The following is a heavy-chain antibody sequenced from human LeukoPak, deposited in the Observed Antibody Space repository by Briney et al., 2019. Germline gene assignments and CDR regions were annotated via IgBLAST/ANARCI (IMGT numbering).Heavy chain of an antibody. CDR1: GFTFSSFT. J-gene: IGHJ5*02. V-gene: IGHV3-23*01. Sequence: GALRPSCAASGFTFSSFTMTWVRQAPGKGLEWVSAIGGRGTSTYYADSLEGRFTIVRDNSKDMVYLQMNSLKVEDTAIYYCGKEGGAWGQGTQVTVSS. D-gene: IGHD3-16*01. CDR3: GKEGGA. CDR2: IGGRGTST.